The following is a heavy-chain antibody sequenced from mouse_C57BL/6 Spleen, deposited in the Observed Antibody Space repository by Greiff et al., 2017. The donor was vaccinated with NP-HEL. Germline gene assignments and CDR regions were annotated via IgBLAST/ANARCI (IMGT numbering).Heavy chain of an antibody. Sequence: QVQLQQPGAELVRPGSSVKLSCKASGYTFTSYWMDWVKQRPGQGLEWIGNIYPSDSETHYNQKFKDKATLTVDKSSSTAYMQLSSLTAEDSAGYDCARSLRGDYWGQGTSVTVSS. CDR1: GYTFTSYW. V-gene: IGHV1-61*01. CDR3: ARSLRGDY. J-gene: IGHJ4*01. CDR2: IYPSDSET. D-gene: IGHD2-12*01.